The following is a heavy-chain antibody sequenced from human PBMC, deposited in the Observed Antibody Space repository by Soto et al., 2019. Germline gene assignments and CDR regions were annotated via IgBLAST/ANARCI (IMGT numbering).Heavy chain of an antibody. D-gene: IGHD3-10*01. V-gene: IGHV1-69*12. J-gene: IGHJ6*02. CDR2: IIPIFGTA. CDR1: GGTFSSYA. Sequence: QVQLVQSGAEVKKPGSSVKVSCKASGGTFSSYAISWVRPAPGQGLEWMGGIIPIFGTANYAQKFQGRVTITADESTVTGYMELSSLKSNATAVYDCAGDRGVRGVIPNYYYYGMDVWGQGTTVTVSS. CDR3: AGDRGVRGVIPNYYYYGMDV.